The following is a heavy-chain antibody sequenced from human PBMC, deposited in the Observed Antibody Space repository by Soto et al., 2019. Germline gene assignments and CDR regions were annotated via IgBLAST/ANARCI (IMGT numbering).Heavy chain of an antibody. CDR2: FDPEDGET. CDR1: GYTLTELS. D-gene: IGHD5-12*01. Sequence: ASVKVSCKVSGYTLTELSMHWVRQAPGKGLEWMGGFDPEDGETIYAQKFQGRVTMTEDTSTDTAYMELSSLRSEDTAVYYCATPPPIVAMMTRDAFDIWGQGTMVTVSS. V-gene: IGHV1-24*01. J-gene: IGHJ3*02. CDR3: ATPPPIVAMMTRDAFDI.